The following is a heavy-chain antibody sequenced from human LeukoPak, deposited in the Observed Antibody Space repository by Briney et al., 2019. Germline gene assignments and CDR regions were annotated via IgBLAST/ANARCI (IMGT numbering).Heavy chain of an antibody. J-gene: IGHJ4*02. CDR1: GGSISSSNW. D-gene: IGHD3-10*01. V-gene: IGHV4-4*02. CDR2: IYHSGST. Sequence: PSGTLSLTCAVSGGSISSSNWWSWVRQPPGKGLEWIGEIYHSGSTNYNPSLKSRVTISVDKSKNQFSLKLSSVTAADTAVYYCATRYYYGSGSYLYFDYWGQGTLVTVSS. CDR3: ATRYYYGSGSYLYFDY.